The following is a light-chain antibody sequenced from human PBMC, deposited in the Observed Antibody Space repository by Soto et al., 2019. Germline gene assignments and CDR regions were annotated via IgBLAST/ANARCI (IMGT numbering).Light chain of an antibody. V-gene: IGKV1-39*01. CDR1: QNIGDY. CDR2: AAS. CDR3: QQSFIPTLT. J-gene: IGKJ4*01. Sequence: DIPMTQSPSSLSASVGDRVTITCRASQNIGDYLNWYQHRPGKAPKLLIYAASVLQDGVTSRFRGSGSGTDFTLTISRLQPEDFATYYCQQSFIPTLTFGGVTKVEI.